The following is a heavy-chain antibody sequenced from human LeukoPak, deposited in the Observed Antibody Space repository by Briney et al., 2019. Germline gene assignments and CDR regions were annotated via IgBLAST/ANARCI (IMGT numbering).Heavy chain of an antibody. CDR2: INPNSGGT. J-gene: IGHJ6*02. CDR3: ARDLPYYYDSSGNYYYYYGMDV. D-gene: IGHD3-22*01. V-gene: IGHV1-2*04. Sequence: ASVKVSCKASGYTFTGYYMHWVRQAPGQGLEWMGWINPNSGGTNYAQKFQGWVTMTRDASISTAYMELSRLRSDDTAVYYCARDLPYYYDSSGNYYYYYGMDVWGQGTTVTVSS. CDR1: GYTFTGYY.